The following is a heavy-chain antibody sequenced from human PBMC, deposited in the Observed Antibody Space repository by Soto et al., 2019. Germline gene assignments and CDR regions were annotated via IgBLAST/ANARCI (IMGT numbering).Heavy chain of an antibody. V-gene: IGHV4-30-4*01. J-gene: IGHJ2*01. CDR2: IFPSGAT. D-gene: IGHD5-18*01. CDR3: AIGSAAKRYFDL. Sequence: QVQLQESGPGLVKPSQTLSLMCTVSGAPISGGDYHWSWIRQPPGKGLEWIGYIFPSGATHYNSSLGSRITMSVETSKSHFSLKLTSVTAADTAVYFCAIGSAAKRYFDLWGRGTLVTVSS. CDR1: GAPISGGDYH.